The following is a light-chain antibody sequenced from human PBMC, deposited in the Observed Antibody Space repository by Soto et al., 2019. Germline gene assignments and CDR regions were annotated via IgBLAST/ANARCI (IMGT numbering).Light chain of an antibody. Sequence: DIQMTQSPSTLPASVGDRVTITCRASQSISTWLAWYQQKPGKAPKLLIFDASSLESRVSSRFSGRGSGTQFTLTISSLQPDDFATYYCQQYSTYPWTFGQGTKVDIK. CDR2: DAS. J-gene: IGKJ1*01. CDR3: QQYSTYPWT. V-gene: IGKV1-5*01. CDR1: QSISTW.